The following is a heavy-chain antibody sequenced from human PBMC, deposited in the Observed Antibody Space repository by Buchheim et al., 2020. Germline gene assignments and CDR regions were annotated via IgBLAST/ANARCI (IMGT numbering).Heavy chain of an antibody. CDR3: ATSFTTVTNLSPFDY. CDR2: ISYDGSHK. J-gene: IGHJ4*02. CDR1: GFTFSNYG. Sequence: QVQLVESGGGVVQPGRSLRLSCVASGFTFSNYGMHWVRQAPGKGLEWVTLISYDGSHKDYVDSVKGRFTLSRDNSKKPLYLQMNSLRGEDTAVYYCATSFTTVTNLSPFDYWGQGIL. V-gene: IGHV3-30*04. D-gene: IGHD4-17*01.